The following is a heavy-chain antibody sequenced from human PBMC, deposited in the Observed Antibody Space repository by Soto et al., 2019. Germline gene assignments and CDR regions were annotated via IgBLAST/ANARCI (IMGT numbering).Heavy chain of an antibody. Sequence: QVQLVESGGGVVQPERSLRLSCVASRFTFSDYGMHWVPQAPGKGLEWVAVIWHDGLKKDYVDSVKGRFTVSRDNSKNTLYLQMNSLRVEDTATYYCARDRGADATIDFWGQGTLVTVSS. CDR3: ARDRGADATIDF. V-gene: IGHV3-33*01. J-gene: IGHJ4*02. CDR1: RFTFSDYG. CDR2: IWHDGLKK.